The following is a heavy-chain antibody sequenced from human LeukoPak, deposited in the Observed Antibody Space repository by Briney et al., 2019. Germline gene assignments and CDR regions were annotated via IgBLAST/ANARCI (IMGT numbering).Heavy chain of an antibody. CDR2: ISAYNGNT. J-gene: IGHJ4*02. CDR3: ASSKLPDTYYYFDY. CDR1: GYTFTSYG. Sequence: ASVKVSCKASGYTFTSYGFSWVRQAPGQGLEWMGWISAYNGNTNYAQKLQGRVTITADESTSTAYMELSSLRSEDTAVYYCASSKLPDTYYYFDYWGQGTLVTVSS. D-gene: IGHD1-14*01. V-gene: IGHV1-18*01.